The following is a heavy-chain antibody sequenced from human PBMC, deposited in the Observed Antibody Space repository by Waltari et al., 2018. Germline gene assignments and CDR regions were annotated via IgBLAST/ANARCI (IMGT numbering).Heavy chain of an antibody. CDR1: GGSISSSNW. V-gene: IGHV4-4*02. D-gene: IGHD2-15*01. CDR3: ASLLVVAGEYYFDY. J-gene: IGHJ4*02. CDR2: IYHSGST. Sequence: QVQLQESGPGLVKPSGTLSLTYAVSGGSISSSNWWRWVRQPPGKGLEWIGEIYHSGSTNYNPSLKSRVTISVDKSKNQFSLKLSSVTAADTAVYYCASLLVVAGEYYFDYWGQGTLVTVSS.